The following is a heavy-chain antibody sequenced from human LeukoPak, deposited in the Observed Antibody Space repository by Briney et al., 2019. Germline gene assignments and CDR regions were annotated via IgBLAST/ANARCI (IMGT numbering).Heavy chain of an antibody. CDR3: ASVRYDFWSGYYPPQH. Sequence: GGSLRLSCAASGFTFTTYWTTWVRQAPGKGLEWVASINQDGTEKYYVDSVKGRFTISRDNAKNSLYLQMNSLRAEDTAVYYCASVRYDFWSGYYPPQHWGQGTLVTVSS. CDR2: INQDGTEK. J-gene: IGHJ4*02. CDR1: GFTFTTYW. D-gene: IGHD3-3*01. V-gene: IGHV3-7*01.